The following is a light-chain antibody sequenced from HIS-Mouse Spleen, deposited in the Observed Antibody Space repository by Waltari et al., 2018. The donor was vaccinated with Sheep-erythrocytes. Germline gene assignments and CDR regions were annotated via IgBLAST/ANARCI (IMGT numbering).Light chain of an antibody. V-gene: IGLV2-11*01. Sequence: QSALTQPRSVSGSPGPSITTPCSGTSSDVGGSNYVPGYQRHPGKAPKLMIYAVSKRPSGVPDRFSGSKSGNTASLTISGLQAEDEADYYCCSYAGSYNHVFATGTKVTVL. CDR3: CSYAGSYNHV. J-gene: IGLJ1*01. CDR1: SSDVGGSNY. CDR2: AVS.